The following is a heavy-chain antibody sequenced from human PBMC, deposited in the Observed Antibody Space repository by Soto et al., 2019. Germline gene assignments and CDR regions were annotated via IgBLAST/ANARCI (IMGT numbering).Heavy chain of an antibody. CDR1: GFTFSSYA. V-gene: IGHV3-30-3*01. J-gene: IGHJ4*02. CDR3: ARDPIAQQLAHYFDY. CDR2: ISYDGSNK. D-gene: IGHD6-13*01. Sequence: GSLRLSCAASGFTFSSYAMHWVRQAPGKGLEWVAVISYDGSNKYYADSVKGRFTISRDNSKNTLYLQMNSLRAEDTAVYYCARDPIAQQLAHYFDYWGQGTLVTVSS.